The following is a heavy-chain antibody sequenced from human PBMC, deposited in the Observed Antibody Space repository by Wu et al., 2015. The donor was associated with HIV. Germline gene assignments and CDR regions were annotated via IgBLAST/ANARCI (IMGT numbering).Heavy chain of an antibody. J-gene: IGHJ5*02. CDR1: GGALNSFA. V-gene: IGHV1-69*05. Sequence: QVQLAQSGAEVKKPGSSVKVSCKASGGALNSFALSWVRQAPRQGLEWMGGIIPVFGTPNYAQKFQRRVTITTDESTSTVYMELSSLRSEDTAVYYCARAGMVRGEDWFDPWGQGTLVTVSS. CDR3: ARAGMVRGEDWFDP. CDR2: IIPVFGTP. D-gene: IGHD3-10*01.